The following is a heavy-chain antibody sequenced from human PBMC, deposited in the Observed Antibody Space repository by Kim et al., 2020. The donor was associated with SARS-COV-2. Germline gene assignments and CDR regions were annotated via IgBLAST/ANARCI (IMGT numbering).Heavy chain of an antibody. V-gene: IGHV3-11*05. J-gene: IGHJ4*02. Sequence: GGSLRLACAASGFTFTDYYMSWVRQPPGKGLEWISYMSSSSHYINYADSVKGRFTISRDNAKNLLYLQMHSLGADDTAIYYCVRVAAYCGGDCQTAADFFDYWGQGILVTVSS. CDR1: GFTFTDYY. D-gene: IGHD2-21*02. CDR2: MSSSSHYI. CDR3: VRVAAYCGGDCQTAADFFDY.